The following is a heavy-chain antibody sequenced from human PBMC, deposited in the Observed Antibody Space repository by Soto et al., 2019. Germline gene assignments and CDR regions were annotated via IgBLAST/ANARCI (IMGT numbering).Heavy chain of an antibody. Sequence: SPTLSLTCALSSASISSTTYTSGWNRQPPQKWLEWIGSIYYSGTTDYNPSLNSRVTVSVDTSKNQFSLKVSSVSAADTAVYYCARLPGYGTSGSCHGHYALGVWRQGSTGSVSS. CDR3: ARLPGYGTSGSCHGHYALGV. CDR2: IYYSGTT. V-gene: IGHV4-39*01. D-gene: IGHD2-2*01. CDR1: SASISSTTYT. J-gene: IGHJ6*02.